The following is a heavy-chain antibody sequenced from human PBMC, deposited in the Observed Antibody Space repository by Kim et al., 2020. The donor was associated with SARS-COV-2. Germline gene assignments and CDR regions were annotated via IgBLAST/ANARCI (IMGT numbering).Heavy chain of an antibody. V-gene: IGHV3-21*01. Sequence: GGSLRLSCAASGFTFSSYSMNWVRQAPGKGLEWVSSISSSSSYIYYADSVKGRFTISRDNAKNSLYLQMNSLRAEDTAVYYCARSGGGGWRKINWFDPWGQGTLVTVSS. CDR3: ARSGGGGWRKINWFDP. J-gene: IGHJ5*02. D-gene: IGHD2-15*01. CDR2: ISSSSSYI. CDR1: GFTFSSYS.